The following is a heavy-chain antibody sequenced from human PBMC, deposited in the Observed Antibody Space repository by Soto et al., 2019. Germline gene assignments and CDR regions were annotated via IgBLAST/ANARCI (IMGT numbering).Heavy chain of an antibody. D-gene: IGHD4-17*01. J-gene: IGHJ6*02. CDR3: ARDYYGDLGYGMDV. CDR1: GFTFSSYS. Sequence: EVQLVESGGGLVQPGGSLRLSCAASGFTFSSYSMNWVRQAPGKRLEWVSSISSSSSYIYYADSVKGRFTISRDNAKNSLYLQMNSLRAEDTAVYYCARDYYGDLGYGMDVWGQGTTVTVSS. V-gene: IGHV3-21*01. CDR2: ISSSSSYI.